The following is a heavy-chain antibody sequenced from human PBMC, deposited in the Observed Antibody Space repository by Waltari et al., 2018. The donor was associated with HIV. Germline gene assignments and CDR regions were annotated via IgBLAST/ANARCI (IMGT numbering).Heavy chain of an antibody. J-gene: IGHJ3*02. V-gene: IGHV2-70*04. Sequence: QVTLKESGPALVKPTQTLTLTCTFSGFSLSTSGMRVSWIRQPPGKALEWLARIDWDDDKFHSKSLKARLTISKDTSKNHVVLSMTNMDPMDTATYYCARSITIFGVVTKGSDAFDIWGQGTMVTVSS. CDR3: ARSITIFGVVTKGSDAFDI. CDR2: IDWDDDK. D-gene: IGHD3-3*01. CDR1: GFSLSTSGMR.